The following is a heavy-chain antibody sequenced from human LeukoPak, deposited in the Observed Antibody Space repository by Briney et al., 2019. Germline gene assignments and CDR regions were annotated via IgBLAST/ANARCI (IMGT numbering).Heavy chain of an antibody. CDR1: GASISTYY. J-gene: IGHJ3*02. Sequence: SETLSLTCAVSGASISTYYWSWIRQPPGEGLEWIGYIYNSGITNYNPSLKRRVTISLDTSTNHFSLKLSSVTAADTAVYYCARTRWDDSPKHAFDIWGQGTMVTVSS. D-gene: IGHD1-26*01. CDR2: IYNSGIT. CDR3: ARTRWDDSPKHAFDI. V-gene: IGHV4-59*08.